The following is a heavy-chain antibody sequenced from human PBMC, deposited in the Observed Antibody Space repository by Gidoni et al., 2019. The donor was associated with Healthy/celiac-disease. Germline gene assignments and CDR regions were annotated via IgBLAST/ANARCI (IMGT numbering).Heavy chain of an antibody. Sequence: QVQLVQSGAEVKKPESAVRVSCTASGGTFSSYAISWVRQAPGQGLEWMGGIIPICGTANYAQKFQGRVTITADESTSTAYMELSSLRSEDTAVYYCAREGRYSGYDHGFLWDYWGQGTLVTVSS. D-gene: IGHD5-12*01. CDR3: AREGRYSGYDHGFLWDY. CDR2: IIPICGTA. V-gene: IGHV1-69*01. CDR1: GGTFSSYA. J-gene: IGHJ4*02.